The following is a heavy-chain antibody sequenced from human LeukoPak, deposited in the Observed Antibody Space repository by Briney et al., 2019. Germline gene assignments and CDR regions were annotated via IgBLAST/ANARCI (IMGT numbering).Heavy chain of an antibody. CDR1: GYSISNGYY. Sequence: PSETLSLTCTVSGYSISNGYYWGWIRQPPGKGLEWIGSIYLRESTYFNSSLKSRVTISVDTSKNQFSLKLSSVTAADTAVYYCARGRNYCDSSGYYYFDYWGQGTLVTVSS. CDR2: IYLREST. D-gene: IGHD3-22*01. CDR3: ARGRNYCDSSGYYYFDY. J-gene: IGHJ4*02. V-gene: IGHV4-38-2*02.